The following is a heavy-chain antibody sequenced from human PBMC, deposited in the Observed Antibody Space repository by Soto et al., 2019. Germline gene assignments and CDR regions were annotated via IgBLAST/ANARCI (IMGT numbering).Heavy chain of an antibody. Sequence: GASVKVSCKASGGTFSSYAISWVRQAPGQGLEWMGGIIPIFGTANYAQKFQGRVTITADKSTSTAYMELSSLRSEDTAVYYCARADIVVVVAATKDYYYGMDVWGQGTTVTVS. V-gene: IGHV1-69*06. J-gene: IGHJ6*02. D-gene: IGHD2-15*01. CDR2: IIPIFGTA. CDR1: GGTFSSYA. CDR3: ARADIVVVVAATKDYYYGMDV.